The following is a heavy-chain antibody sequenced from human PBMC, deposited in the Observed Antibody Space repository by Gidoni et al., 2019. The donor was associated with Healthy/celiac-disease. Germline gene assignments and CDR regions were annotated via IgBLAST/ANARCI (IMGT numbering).Heavy chain of an antibody. D-gene: IGHD6-19*01. V-gene: IGHV3-23*01. J-gene: IGHJ4*02. CDR1: GFTFSSYA. Sequence: EVQLLESGGGLVQPGGSLRLSCAASGFTFSSYAMSWVRQAQWKGLAWVSASSGSGGSTYYADSVKGRFTISRDNSKNTLYLQMDSLRAEDTAVYYCAKGSGIAVAGPWYYFDYWGQGTLVTVSS. CDR2: SSGSGGST. CDR3: AKGSGIAVAGPWYYFDY.